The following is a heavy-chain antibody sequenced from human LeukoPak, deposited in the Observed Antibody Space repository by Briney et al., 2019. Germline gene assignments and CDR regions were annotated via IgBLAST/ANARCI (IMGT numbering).Heavy chain of an antibody. CDR2: ISGSGGST. V-gene: IGHV3-23*01. CDR1: GFTFSSYA. CDR3: AKFLPTHIVVANYYFDY. J-gene: IGHJ4*02. Sequence: GGSLRLSCAASGFTFSSYAMSWVRQAPGKGLEWVSAISGSGGSTYYADSVKGRFTISRDNSKNTLYLQMNCLRAEDTAVYYCAKFLPTHIVVANYYFDYWGQGTLVTVSS. D-gene: IGHD2-21*01.